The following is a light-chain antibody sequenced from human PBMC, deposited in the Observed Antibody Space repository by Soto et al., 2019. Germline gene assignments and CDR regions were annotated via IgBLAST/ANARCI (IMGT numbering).Light chain of an antibody. V-gene: IGLV1-51*01. J-gene: IGLJ3*02. Sequence: QSVLTQPPSVSAAPGQKVTVSCSGSRSNIGNNYVSWHQHLPGTAPKLLIYDNDKRPSGIPDRFSASKSGTSATLGITGLQTGDEADYYCEAWDSSLSAGVFGGGTKVTVL. CDR1: RSNIGNNY. CDR3: EAWDSSLSAGV. CDR2: DND.